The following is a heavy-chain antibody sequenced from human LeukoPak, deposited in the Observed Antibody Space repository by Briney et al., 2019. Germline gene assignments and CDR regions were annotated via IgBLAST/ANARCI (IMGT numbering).Heavy chain of an antibody. CDR3: ARGLSYCSGGSCYRYYFDY. CDR1: GGSISSSNFY. V-gene: IGHV4-39*07. D-gene: IGHD2-15*01. Sequence: PSETLSLTCTVSGGSISSSNFYWGWIRQPPGKGLEWIGGIYYSGSTNYNPSLKSRVTISVDTSKNQFSLKLSSVTAADTAVYYCARGLSYCSGGSCYRYYFDYWGQGTLVTVSS. J-gene: IGHJ4*02. CDR2: IYYSGST.